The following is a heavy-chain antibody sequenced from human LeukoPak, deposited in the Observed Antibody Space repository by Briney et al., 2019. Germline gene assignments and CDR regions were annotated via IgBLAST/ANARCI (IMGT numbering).Heavy chain of an antibody. Sequence: APVKVSCKVSGYTLTELSMHWVRQAPGKGLEWMGGFDPEDGETIYAQKFQGRVTMTEDTSTDTAYMELSSLRSEDTAVYYCATDLDSGRPGYFDYWGQGTLVTVSS. CDR1: GYTLTELS. D-gene: IGHD1-26*01. CDR3: ATDLDSGRPGYFDY. V-gene: IGHV1-24*01. J-gene: IGHJ4*02. CDR2: FDPEDGET.